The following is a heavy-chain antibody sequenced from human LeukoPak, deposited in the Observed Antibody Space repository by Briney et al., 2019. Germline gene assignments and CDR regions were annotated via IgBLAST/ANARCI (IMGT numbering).Heavy chain of an antibody. Sequence: PSETLSLTCAVSGGSIGSGGYSWSWIRQPPGKGLEWIGYIYHSGSTYYNPSLKSRVTISVDGSKNQFSLKLSSVTAADTAVYYCAVGGSGSLDYWGQGTLVTVSS. J-gene: IGHJ4*02. CDR2: IYHSGST. CDR3: AVGGSGSLDY. D-gene: IGHD2-15*01. V-gene: IGHV4-30-2*01. CDR1: GGSIGSGGYS.